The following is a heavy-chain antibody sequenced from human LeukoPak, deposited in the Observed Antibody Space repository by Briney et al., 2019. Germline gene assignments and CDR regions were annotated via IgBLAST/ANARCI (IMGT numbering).Heavy chain of an antibody. CDR3: AKCPLNPYCSSTSCYCYVDY. V-gene: IGHV3-23*01. J-gene: IGHJ4*02. CDR2: ISGSGGST. Sequence: PGGSLRLSCAASGFTFSSYAMSWVRQAPGKGLEWVSAISGSGGSTYYADSVKGRFTISRDNSKNTLYLQMNSLRAEYTAVYYCAKCPLNPYCSSTSCYCYVDYWGQGTLVTVFS. D-gene: IGHD2-2*01. CDR1: GFTFSSYA.